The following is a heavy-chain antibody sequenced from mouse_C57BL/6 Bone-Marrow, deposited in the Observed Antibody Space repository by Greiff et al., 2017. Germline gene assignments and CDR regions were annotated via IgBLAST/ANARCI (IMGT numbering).Heavy chain of an antibody. J-gene: IGHJ2*01. D-gene: IGHD2-3*01. V-gene: IGHV5-16*01. CDR1: GFTFSDYY. CDR2: INYDGSST. Sequence: EVNVVESEGGLVQPGSSMKLSCTASGFTFSDYYMAWVRQVPEKGLEWVANINYDGSSTYYLDSLKSRFIISRDNAKNILYLQMSSLKSEDTATYYCARDRDGYSFDYWGQGTTLTVSS. CDR3: ARDRDGYSFDY.